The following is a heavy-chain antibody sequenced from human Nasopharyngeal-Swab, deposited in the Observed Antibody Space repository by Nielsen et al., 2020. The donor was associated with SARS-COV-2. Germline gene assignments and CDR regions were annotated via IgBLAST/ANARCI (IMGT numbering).Heavy chain of an antibody. CDR2: ISYDGSNK. Sequence: GESLKISCAASGFTFSSYGMHWVCQAPGKGLEWVAVISYDGSNKYYADSVKGRFTISRDNSKNTLYLQMNSLRAEDTAVYYCARGHNTYCGGDCYSLAPDYWGQGTLVTVSS. V-gene: IGHV3-30*03. D-gene: IGHD2-21*02. J-gene: IGHJ4*02. CDR1: GFTFSSYG. CDR3: ARGHNTYCGGDCYSLAPDY.